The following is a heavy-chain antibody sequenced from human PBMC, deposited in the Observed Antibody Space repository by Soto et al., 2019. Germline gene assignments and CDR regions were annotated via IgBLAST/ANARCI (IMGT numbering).Heavy chain of an antibody. Sequence: GGSLRLSCAASGFTFSSYDMHWVRQATGKGLEWVSAIGTAGYTYYPGSVKGRFTISRENAKNSLYLQMNSLRAGDTAVYYCARGDIAAAGTPLFDYWGQGTLVTVSS. CDR2: IGTAGYT. J-gene: IGHJ4*02. V-gene: IGHV3-13*01. CDR1: GFTFSSYD. CDR3: ARGDIAAAGTPLFDY. D-gene: IGHD6-13*01.